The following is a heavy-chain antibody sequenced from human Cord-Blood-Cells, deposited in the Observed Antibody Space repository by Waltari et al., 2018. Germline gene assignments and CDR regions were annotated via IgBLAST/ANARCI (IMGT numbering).Heavy chain of an antibody. J-gene: IGHJ3*02. V-gene: IGHV1-2*04. D-gene: IGHD3-3*01. CDR2: INPNSGGT. CDR1: GYTLTGHY. Sequence: QVQLVQSGAAVKKPGASAQVSCKASGYTLTGHYMPWLRQRPGPGLEWMGWINPNSGGTNDAQKFQGWVTMTRDTSIITAYMELSRLRSDDTAVYYCARGDTIFGVVIMGAFDIWGQGTMVTVSS. CDR3: ARGDTIFGVVIMGAFDI.